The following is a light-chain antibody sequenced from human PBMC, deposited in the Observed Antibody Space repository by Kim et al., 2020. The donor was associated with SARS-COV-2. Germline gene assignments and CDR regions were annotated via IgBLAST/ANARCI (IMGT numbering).Light chain of an antibody. Sequence: QSALTQPASVSGSPGQSITISCTGTSSDVGGYNYVSWYQQHPGKAPKLMIYDVSKRPSGVSNRFSGCKSGNTASLTISGLQAEDEADYYCSSYTSSSRVFGGGTQLTVL. CDR1: SSDVGGYNY. V-gene: IGLV2-14*01. J-gene: IGLJ3*02. CDR2: DVS. CDR3: SSYTSSSRV.